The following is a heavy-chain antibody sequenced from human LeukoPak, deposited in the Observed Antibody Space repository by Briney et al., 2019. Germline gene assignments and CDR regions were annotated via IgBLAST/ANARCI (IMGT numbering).Heavy chain of an antibody. CDR2: ISGSGGST. CDR1: GFTFSSYA. Sequence: GGSLRLSCAASGFTFSSYAMSWVRQAPGKGLEWVSAISGSGGSTYYADSVKGRFTISRDNSKNTLYLQMNSLRAEDTAVYYCAKDQGHDFWVQYGAFDIWGQGTMVTVSS. J-gene: IGHJ3*02. V-gene: IGHV3-23*01. D-gene: IGHD3-3*01. CDR3: AKDQGHDFWVQYGAFDI.